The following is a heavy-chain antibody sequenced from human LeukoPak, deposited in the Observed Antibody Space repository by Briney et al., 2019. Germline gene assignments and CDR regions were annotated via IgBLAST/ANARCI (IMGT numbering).Heavy chain of an antibody. CDR1: GFTFSSYG. Sequence: GGSLRLSRAASGFTFSSYGMHWVRQAPGKGLEWVAVIWYDGSRKFYGDSVKGRFTVSRDTSENTMYLQMNTLRVDDTAVYYCARDGGSGIDYWGQGTLVTVSS. V-gene: IGHV3-33*01. CDR2: IWYDGSRK. CDR3: ARDGGSGIDY. D-gene: IGHD3-10*01. J-gene: IGHJ4*02.